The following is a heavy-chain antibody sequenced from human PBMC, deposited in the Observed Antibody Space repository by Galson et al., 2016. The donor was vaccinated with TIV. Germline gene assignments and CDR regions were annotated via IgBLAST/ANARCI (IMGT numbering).Heavy chain of an antibody. D-gene: IGHD3-10*01. J-gene: IGHJ5*02. Sequence: NYSPTFEGHVTISTDKSISTAYLQWTSLKASDSAIYYCARSASAGSGWVDPWGQGTLVTVSS. V-gene: IGHV5-10-1*01. CDR3: ARSASAGSGWVDP.